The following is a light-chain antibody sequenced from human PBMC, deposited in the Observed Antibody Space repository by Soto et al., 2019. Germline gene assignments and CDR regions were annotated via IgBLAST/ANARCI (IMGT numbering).Light chain of an antibody. CDR3: SSYAGSNNLYV. CDR2: EVS. Sequence: QSVLTQPPSASGSPGQSVTISCTGTSSDVGGYNYVSWYQQRPGKAPKLMIYEVSKRPSGVPDRFSGSKSGNTASLTVSGLQAEDEADYYCSSYAGSNNLYVFGTGTKLTVL. V-gene: IGLV2-8*01. CDR1: SSDVGGYNY. J-gene: IGLJ1*01.